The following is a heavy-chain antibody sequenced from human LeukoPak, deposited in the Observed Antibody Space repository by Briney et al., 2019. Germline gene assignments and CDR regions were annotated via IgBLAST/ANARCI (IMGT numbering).Heavy chain of an antibody. J-gene: IGHJ6*04. V-gene: IGHV3-11*06. CDR2: ISSSSSYT. CDR1: GFTFSDYY. CDR3: ARDSWAAADPYYYYGMDV. D-gene: IGHD6-13*01. Sequence: GSLRLSCAASGFTFSDYYMSWIRQAPGKGLEWVSYISSSSSYTNYADSVKGRFTISRDNAKNSLYLQMNSLRAEDTAVYYCARDSWAAADPYYYYGMDVWGKGTTVTVSS.